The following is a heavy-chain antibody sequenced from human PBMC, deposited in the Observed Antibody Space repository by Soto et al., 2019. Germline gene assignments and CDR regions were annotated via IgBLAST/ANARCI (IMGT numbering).Heavy chain of an antibody. V-gene: IGHV3-23*01. D-gene: IGHD2-15*01. CDR1: GFTFTSYA. Sequence: GGSLRLSCAASGFTFTSYAMNWVRQAPGKGLEWVSGISGSGGSTHYADSVKGRFTISRDNSKNRLSLQMNSLRAEDTAVYYCAKGPCSGGSCYHDYWGQRTLVTVSS. CDR2: ISGSGGST. J-gene: IGHJ4*02. CDR3: AKGPCSGGSCYHDY.